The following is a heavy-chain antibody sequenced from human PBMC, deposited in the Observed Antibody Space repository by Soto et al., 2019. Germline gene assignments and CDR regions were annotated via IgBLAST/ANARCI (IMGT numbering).Heavy chain of an antibody. D-gene: IGHD2-15*01. CDR3: ARVPPDIVVVVAAARYGMDV. CDR2: ISSSSSYI. V-gene: IGHV3-21*01. Sequence: GGSLRLSCAASGFTFSSYSMNWVRQAPGKGLEWVSSISSSSSYIYYADSVKGRFTISRDNAKNSLYLQMNSLRAEDTAVYYCARVPPDIVVVVAAARYGMDVWGQGT. J-gene: IGHJ6*02. CDR1: GFTFSSYS.